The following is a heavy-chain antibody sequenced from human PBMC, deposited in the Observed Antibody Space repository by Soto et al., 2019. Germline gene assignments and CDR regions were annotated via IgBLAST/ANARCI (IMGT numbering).Heavy chain of an antibody. J-gene: IGHJ6*02. CDR3: ARDHLILPAHDFFYGSDV. Sequence: DVKLVESGGGLVQPGDSLRLSCEVSGFTFSMYSMSWVRQSPGKGLEWVAKIPQDGVDGHYADSVKGRFTISSDNGKNSLYLQLNNLRAEDTAVYYCARDHLILPAHDFFYGSDVWGRGATVTVSS. D-gene: IGHD2-21*02. V-gene: IGHV3-7*03. CDR2: IPQDGVDG. CDR1: GFTFSMYS.